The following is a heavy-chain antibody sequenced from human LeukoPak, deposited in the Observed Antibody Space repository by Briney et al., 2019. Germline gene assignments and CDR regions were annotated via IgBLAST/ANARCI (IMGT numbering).Heavy chain of an antibody. V-gene: IGHV6-1*01. Sequence: SQTLSLTCAISGDSVSSNSAAWNWIRQSPSRGLEWLGRTYYRSKWYNDYAVSVKSRITINPDTSKNQFSLQLNSVTPEDTAVYYCARDQERVTMVRGVVFWFDPWGQGTLVTVSS. CDR2: TYYRSKWYN. CDR3: ARDQERVTMVRGVVFWFDP. J-gene: IGHJ5*02. D-gene: IGHD3-10*01. CDR1: GDSVSSNSAA.